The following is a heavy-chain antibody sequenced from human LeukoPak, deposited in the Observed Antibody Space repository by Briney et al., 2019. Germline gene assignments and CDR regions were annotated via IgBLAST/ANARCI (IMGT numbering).Heavy chain of an antibody. D-gene: IGHD3-10*01. Sequence: SETLSLTCTVSGGSISSYYWSWIRQPPGKGLEWIGYIYYTGSTNYNPSLKSRVTMSVDTSKNQFSLKLSSVTAADTAVYYCATMVQGVHTYFGSWGQGNLVAVSS. CDR2: IYYTGST. CDR1: GGSISSYY. V-gene: IGHV4-59*01. J-gene: IGHJ4*02. CDR3: ATMVQGVHTYFGS.